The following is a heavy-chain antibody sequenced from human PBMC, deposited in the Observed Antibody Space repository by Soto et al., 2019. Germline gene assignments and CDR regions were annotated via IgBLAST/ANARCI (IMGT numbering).Heavy chain of an antibody. J-gene: IGHJ4*01. CDR3: APSYGIASYTY. V-gene: IGHV4-59*02. Sequence: SVTLSLTSSFSGDSVTSLDLTWIRKSPEKGLEWIGYMHYTGFSHYNPSLKSRLTISVDRSKNQFTLQLTSVTVADTAVYYCAPSYGIASYTYWGHGTPVTVSS. CDR2: MHYTGFS. D-gene: IGHD2-8*01. CDR1: GDSVTSLD.